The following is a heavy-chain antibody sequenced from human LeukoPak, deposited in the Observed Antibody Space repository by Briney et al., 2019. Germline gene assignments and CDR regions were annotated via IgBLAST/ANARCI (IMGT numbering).Heavy chain of an antibody. V-gene: IGHV3-30*02. CDR2: IRYDGRNK. D-gene: IGHD1/OR15-1a*01. CDR3: ARTRFDFGGLDY. J-gene: IGHJ4*02. Sequence: GGSLRLSCAASGFTFSSYGMHWVRQAPGKGLDWVAFIRYDGRNKYYADSVKGRFTISRDNSKNTLYLQMNSLRAEDTAVYYCARTRFDFGGLDYWGQGTLVTVSS. CDR1: GFTFSSYG.